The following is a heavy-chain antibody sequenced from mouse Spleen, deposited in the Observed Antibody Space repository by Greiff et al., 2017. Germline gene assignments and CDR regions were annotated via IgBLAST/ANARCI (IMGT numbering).Heavy chain of an antibody. CDR3: ARGDYYGSSYVGFAY. Sequence: DVHLVESGPELVKPGASVKISCKASGYSFTGYFMNWVMQSHGKSLEWIGRINPYNGDTFYNQKFKGKATLTVDKSSSTAHMELRSLASEDSAVYYCARGDYYGSSYVGFAYWGQGTLVTVSA. D-gene: IGHD1-1*01. CDR2: INPYNGDT. J-gene: IGHJ3*01. CDR1: GYSFTGYF. V-gene: IGHV1-20*02.